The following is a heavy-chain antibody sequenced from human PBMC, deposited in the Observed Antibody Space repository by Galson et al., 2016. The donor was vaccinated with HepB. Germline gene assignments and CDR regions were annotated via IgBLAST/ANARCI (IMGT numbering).Heavy chain of an antibody. D-gene: IGHD1-26*01. CDR1: GFTFSSYG. J-gene: IGHJ4*02. CDR2: IWYDGSNK. CDR3: VGDGRGGRYPADY. Sequence: SLRLSCAASGFTFSSYGMHWVRQAPGKGLEWVALIWYDGSNKHYADSVKGRFTISRDNSKNTLYLQMNSLRAEDTAVYYCVGDGRGGRYPADYWGQGTLVTVSS. V-gene: IGHV3-33*01.